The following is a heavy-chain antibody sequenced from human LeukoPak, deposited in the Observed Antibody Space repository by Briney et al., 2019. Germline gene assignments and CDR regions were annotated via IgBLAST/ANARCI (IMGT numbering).Heavy chain of an antibody. V-gene: IGHV3-66*01. Sequence: GGSLRLSCAASGFTFCNSYLNWVRQAPGKGLVWVSVIYSGGHTYYADSVKGRFTISRDNSKNTLYLQMNSLRAEDTAVYYCAEGCSSTCYIRLDPWGQGTLVTVSS. J-gene: IGHJ5*02. CDR3: AEGCSSTCYIRLDP. CDR1: GFTFCNSY. CDR2: IYSGGHT. D-gene: IGHD2-2*01.